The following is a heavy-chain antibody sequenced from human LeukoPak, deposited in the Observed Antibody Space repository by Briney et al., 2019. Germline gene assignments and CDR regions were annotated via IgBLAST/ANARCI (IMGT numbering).Heavy chain of an antibody. CDR2: INPNSGGT. D-gene: IGHD3-22*01. J-gene: IGHJ4*02. CDR1: GYTFTGYY. CDR3: ARAQYYYDSSGYYRVYPLFDY. Sequence: ASVKVSCKASGYTFTGYYMHWVRQAPGQGLEWMGWINPNSGGTNYAQKFQGRVTMTRDTSISTAYMELSRLRSDDTAVYYCARAQYYYDSSGYYRVYPLFDYWGQGTLVTVSS. V-gene: IGHV1-2*02.